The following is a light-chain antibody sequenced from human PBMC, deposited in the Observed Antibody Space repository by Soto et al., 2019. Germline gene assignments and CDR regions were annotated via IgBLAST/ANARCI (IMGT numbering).Light chain of an antibody. V-gene: IGKV3-15*01. Sequence: EIVMTQSPATLSVSPGERATLSCRASQSVSSNLAWYQQKPGQAPRLLIYGASTRATGIPARFSGSGSGTEFTLTISSLQSEDIAVYYCQQYNNWPRTFGQGNKVEIK. CDR2: GAS. J-gene: IGKJ1*01. CDR3: QQYNNWPRT. CDR1: QSVSSN.